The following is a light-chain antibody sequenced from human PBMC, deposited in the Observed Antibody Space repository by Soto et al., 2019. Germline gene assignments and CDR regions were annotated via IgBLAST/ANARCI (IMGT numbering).Light chain of an antibody. CDR2: GES. CDR3: QKYNSAPRT. V-gene: IGKV3-15*01. CDR1: QSVSSN. Sequence: EIVMTLSPATLSVSPGARATISCRASQSVSSNLAWYQQKPGQAPRLLIYGESARATGIPARFSGSGSGTDFTLTISSLQPEDVATYYCQKYNSAPRTFGQGTKVDI. J-gene: IGKJ1*01.